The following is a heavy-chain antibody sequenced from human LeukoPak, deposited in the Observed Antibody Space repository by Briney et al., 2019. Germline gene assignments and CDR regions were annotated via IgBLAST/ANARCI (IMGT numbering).Heavy chain of an antibody. V-gene: IGHV4-30-2*01. CDR1: GGSISSGGYY. CDR2: IYHSGST. Sequence: SQTLSLTCTVSGGSISSGGYYWSWIRQPPGKGLEWIGYIYHSGSTYYNPSLKSRVTISVDRSKNQFSLKLSSVTAADTAVYYCARAPRSPVVAIYNWFDPWGQGTLVTVSS. J-gene: IGHJ5*02. CDR3: ARAPRSPVVAIYNWFDP. D-gene: IGHD2-15*01.